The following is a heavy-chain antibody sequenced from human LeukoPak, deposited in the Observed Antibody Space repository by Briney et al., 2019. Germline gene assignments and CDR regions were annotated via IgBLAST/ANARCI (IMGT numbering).Heavy chain of an antibody. CDR1: GYTFTGCY. D-gene: IGHD4-17*01. Sequence: ASVKVFCKASGYTFTGCYMHWLRQAPGQGLEWMGWINPNSGGTNYAQKFQGRVTMTRDTSISTAYMELSRLRSDDTAVYYCARDRDYGDYVLGYWGQGTLVTVSS. V-gene: IGHV1-2*02. CDR3: ARDRDYGDYVLGY. CDR2: INPNSGGT. J-gene: IGHJ4*02.